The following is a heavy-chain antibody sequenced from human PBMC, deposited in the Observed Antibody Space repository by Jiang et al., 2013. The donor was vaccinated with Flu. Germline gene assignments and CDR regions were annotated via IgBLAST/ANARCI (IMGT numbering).Heavy chain of an antibody. V-gene: IGHV2-70*11. Sequence: KPTQTLTLTCTFSGFSLSTSGMCVSWIRQPPGKALEWLARIDWDDDKYYSTSLKTRLTISKDTSKNQVVLTMTNMDPVDTATYYCARAAPRTDYYDSSGHYGWYFDLWGRGTLVTVSS. D-gene: IGHD3-22*01. CDR3: ARAAPRTDYYDSSGHYGWYFDL. J-gene: IGHJ2*01. CDR1: GFSLSTSGMC. CDR2: IDWDDDK.